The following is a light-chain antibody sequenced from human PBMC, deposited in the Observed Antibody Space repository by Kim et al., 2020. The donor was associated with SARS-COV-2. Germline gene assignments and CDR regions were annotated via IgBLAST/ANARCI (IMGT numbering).Light chain of an antibody. V-gene: IGKV3-15*01. CDR3: QQYNNWPLT. Sequence: VSPGERATLYCRASQNVRSNLAWYQQKPGQTHRLLIYGASTRATGVPARFSGSGFGTEFTLTISSLQSEDFAVYYCQQYNNWPLTFGGGTKVDIK. CDR2: GAS. CDR1: QNVRSN. J-gene: IGKJ4*01.